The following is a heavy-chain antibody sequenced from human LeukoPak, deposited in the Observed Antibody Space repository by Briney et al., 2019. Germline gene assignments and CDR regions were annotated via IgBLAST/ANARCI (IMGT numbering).Heavy chain of an antibody. CDR1: GFTFSSYG. CDR3: AKDRSGNFDY. Sequence: PGESLRLSCAASGFTFSSYGMHWVRQAPGKGLEWVAFVRYDGSNTYYADSVKGRFTISRDNSKNTLYLQMNSLRAEDTAVYYCAKDRSGNFDYWGQGTLVTVSS. D-gene: IGHD3-3*01. V-gene: IGHV3-30*02. CDR2: VRYDGSNT. J-gene: IGHJ4*02.